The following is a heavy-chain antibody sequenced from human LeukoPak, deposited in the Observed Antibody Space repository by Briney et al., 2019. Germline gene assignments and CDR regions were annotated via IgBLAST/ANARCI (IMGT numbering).Heavy chain of an antibody. CDR1: GFTFSSYP. CDR3: AGDAMVFYYFDY. Sequence: GGSLRLSCAASGFTFSSYPIHWVRQTPGKGLEWVALISYDGNNKYYADSVKGRFTISRDNAKKSLYLQMNSLRAEDTAVYYCAGDAMVFYYFDYWGQGTLVTVSS. V-gene: IGHV3-30*07. D-gene: IGHD3/OR15-3a*01. J-gene: IGHJ4*02. CDR2: ISYDGNNK.